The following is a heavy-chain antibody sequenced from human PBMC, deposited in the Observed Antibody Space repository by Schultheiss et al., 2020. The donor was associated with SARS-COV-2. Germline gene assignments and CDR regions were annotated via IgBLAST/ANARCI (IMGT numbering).Heavy chain of an antibody. V-gene: IGHV1-2*02. Sequence: ASVKVSCKASGYTFTGYYMHWVRQAPGQGLEWMGWINPNSGGKNYAQKFQGRVTMTRDTSISTAYMELSRLRSDDTAVYYCARPIEQLGRMNYYYYYYGMDVWGQGTTVTVSS. CDR2: INPNSGGK. J-gene: IGHJ6*02. CDR1: GYTFTGYY. CDR3: ARPIEQLGRMNYYYYYYGMDV. D-gene: IGHD6-6*01.